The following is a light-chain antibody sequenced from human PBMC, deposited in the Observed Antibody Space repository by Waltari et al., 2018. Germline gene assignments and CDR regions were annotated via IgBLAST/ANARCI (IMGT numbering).Light chain of an antibody. CDR3: QVWDANTDPGV. CDR1: NIESKS. J-gene: IGLJ1*01. Sequence: SYVLTQPPSVSVAPGKTASITCGGHNIESKSVHWYHQKPAQAPILVIAYDSDRPSGIPERFSGSNSGNTATLTISRVEAGDEADYYCQVWDANTDPGVFGTGTEVTVL. V-gene: IGLV3-21*04. CDR2: YDS.